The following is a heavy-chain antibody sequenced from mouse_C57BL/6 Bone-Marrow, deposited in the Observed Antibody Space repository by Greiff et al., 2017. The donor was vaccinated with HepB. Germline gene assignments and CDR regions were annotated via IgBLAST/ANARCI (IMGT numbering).Heavy chain of an antibody. CDR3: TTLYDYDDAMDY. J-gene: IGHJ4*01. Sequence: EVKLVESGAELVRPGASVKLSCTASGFNIKDDYMHWVKQRPEQGLEWIGWIDPENGDTEYASKFQGKATITADTSSNTAYLQLSSLTSEDTAVYYCTTLYDYDDAMDYWGQGTSVTVSS. D-gene: IGHD2-4*01. CDR2: IDPENGDT. V-gene: IGHV14-4*01. CDR1: GFNIKDDY.